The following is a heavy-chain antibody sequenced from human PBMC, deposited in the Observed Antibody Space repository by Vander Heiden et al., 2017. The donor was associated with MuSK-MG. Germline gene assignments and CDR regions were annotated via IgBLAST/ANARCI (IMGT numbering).Heavy chain of an antibody. Sequence: QVQLQQWGAGLLKPSETLSLTCAVYGGSFSGSYWSWIRQPPGKGLEWIGEINHSGSTNYNPSLKSRVTISVDTSKNQFSLKLSSVTAADTAVYYCARGGGGSYYTLHSNYYMDVWGKGTTVTVSS. D-gene: IGHD1-26*01. CDR2: INHSGST. V-gene: IGHV4-34*01. CDR3: ARGGGGSYYTLHSNYYMDV. CDR1: GGSFSGSY. J-gene: IGHJ6*03.